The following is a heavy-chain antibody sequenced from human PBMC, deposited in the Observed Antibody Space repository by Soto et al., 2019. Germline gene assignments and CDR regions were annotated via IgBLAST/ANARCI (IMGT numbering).Heavy chain of an antibody. V-gene: IGHV1-69*13. Sequence: SVKVSCKASGGTFSSYAISWVRQAPGQGLEWMGGIIPIFGTANYAQKFQGRVTITADESTSTAYMELSSLRSEDTAVYYCARDKGYSSGWLYYYYYYGVDVWGQGTTVTVSS. J-gene: IGHJ6*02. CDR3: ARDKGYSSGWLYYYYYYGVDV. CDR1: GGTFSSYA. CDR2: IIPIFGTA. D-gene: IGHD6-19*01.